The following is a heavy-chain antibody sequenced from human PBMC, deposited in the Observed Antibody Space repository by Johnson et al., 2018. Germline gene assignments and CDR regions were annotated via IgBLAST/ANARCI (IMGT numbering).Heavy chain of an antibody. CDR1: GFTFSSYA. CDR2: ISSSSSTI. Sequence: VQLVQSGGGLVQPGGSLRLSCAASGFTFSSYAMSWVRQAPGKGLEWVSAISSSSSTIYYGDSVQGRFTISSDNTKNSLSLQMNSLRAEGTAVYYCARVGSGGYPDAFDIWGQGTMVTVSS. V-gene: IGHV3-48*01. J-gene: IGHJ3*02. D-gene: IGHD1-26*01. CDR3: ARVGSGGYPDAFDI.